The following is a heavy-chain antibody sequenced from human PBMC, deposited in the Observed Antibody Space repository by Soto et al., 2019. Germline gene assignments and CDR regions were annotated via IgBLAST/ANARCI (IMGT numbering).Heavy chain of an antibody. CDR1: EFTFSNYW. J-gene: IGHJ5*02. Sequence: EVQLVESGGGLVQPGGSLRLSCAASEFTFSNYWMHWVRQAPGKGLVWVSRINSDGSSTNYADSVKGRFTISRDNAKNTLYLQMNSLRAEDTAVYSCARGGLRAYWIDPWGQGTLVTVSS. CDR3: ARGGLRAYWIDP. V-gene: IGHV3-74*01. D-gene: IGHD4-17*01. CDR2: INSDGSST.